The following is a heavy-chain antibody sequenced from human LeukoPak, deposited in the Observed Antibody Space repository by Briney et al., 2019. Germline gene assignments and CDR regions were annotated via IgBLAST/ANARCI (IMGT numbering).Heavy chain of an antibody. CDR2: IYHSGST. D-gene: IGHD3-3*01. CDR1: GYSISSGYY. V-gene: IGHV4-38-2*01. CDR3: ASAMRPRYYDFWSGFSSDAFDI. Sequence: SQTLSLTCAVSGYSISSGYYWGWIRQPPGKGLEWIGSIYHSGSTYYNPSLKSRVTISVDTSKNQFSLKLSSVTAADTAVYYCASAMRPRYYDFWSGFSSDAFDIWGQGTMVTVSS. J-gene: IGHJ3*02.